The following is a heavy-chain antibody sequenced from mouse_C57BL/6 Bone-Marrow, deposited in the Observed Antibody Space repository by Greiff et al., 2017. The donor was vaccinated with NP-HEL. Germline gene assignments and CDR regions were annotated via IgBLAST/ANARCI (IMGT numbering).Heavy chain of an antibody. D-gene: IGHD1-1*01. CDR1: GFNIKDYY. CDR3: ARLYYGSRGYWYFDV. CDR2: IDPEDGET. Sequence: EVKLVESGAELVKPGASVKLSCTASGFNIKDYYMHWVKQRTEQGLEWIGRIDPEDGETKYAPKFQGKATITADTSSNTAYLQLSSLTSEDTAVYYCARLYYGSRGYWYFDVWGTGTTVTVSS. J-gene: IGHJ1*03. V-gene: IGHV14-2*01.